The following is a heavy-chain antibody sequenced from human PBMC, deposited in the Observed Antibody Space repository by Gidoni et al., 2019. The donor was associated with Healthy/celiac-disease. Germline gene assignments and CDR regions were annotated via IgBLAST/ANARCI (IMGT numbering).Heavy chain of an antibody. J-gene: IGHJ6*02. D-gene: IGHD6-6*01. Sequence: WVRQAPGKGLVWVSRINSDGSSTSYADSVKGRFTISRDNAKNTLYLQMNSLRAEDTAVYYCARDPWSIAAGMDVWGQGTTVTVSS. V-gene: IGHV3-74*01. CDR3: ARDPWSIAAGMDV. CDR2: INSDGSST.